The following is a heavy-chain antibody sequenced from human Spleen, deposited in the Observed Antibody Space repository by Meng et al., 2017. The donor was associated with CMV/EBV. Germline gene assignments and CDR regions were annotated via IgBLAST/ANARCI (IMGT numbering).Heavy chain of an antibody. D-gene: IGHD3-16*01. CDR2: IDHSGNS. CDR1: GASITTTNW. V-gene: IGHV4-4*02. CDR3: ARVREHTSLGNYWFDP. J-gene: IGHJ5*02. Sequence: GSLRLSCAVSGASITTTNWWTWVRQPRGKGLEWVGEIDHSGNSNSNPSLKSRLTLSLDTSKNHLSLRMTSVTAEDTAIYYCARVREHTSLGNYWFDPWGQGTLVTVSS.